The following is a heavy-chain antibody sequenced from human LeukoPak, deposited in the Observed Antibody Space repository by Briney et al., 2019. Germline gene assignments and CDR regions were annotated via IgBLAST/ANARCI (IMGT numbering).Heavy chain of an antibody. J-gene: IGHJ5*02. CDR2: IYYSGST. Sequence: SETLSLTCAVSGGSISGYYWSWIRHPPGKGLEGIGSIYYSGSTDYNPSLKSRVIISVDTPKNQFSLKLSSVTAADTAVYYCARLPYGSYSSNWFDPWGQGTLVTVSS. V-gene: IGHV4-59*08. CDR3: ARLPYGSYSSNWFDP. D-gene: IGHD1-26*01. CDR1: GGSISGYY.